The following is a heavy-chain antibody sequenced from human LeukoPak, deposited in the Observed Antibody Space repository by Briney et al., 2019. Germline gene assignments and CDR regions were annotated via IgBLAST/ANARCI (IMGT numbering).Heavy chain of an antibody. Sequence: PSETLSLTCIDSGGSISSSSHYWGWIRQPPGKGLEWIGSIHYSGSTYYSPSLKSRVTISVDTSKNQFSLKLRSVTAADTAVYHCARHWAYCSGGTCYSFDDWGQGTLVTVSS. J-gene: IGHJ4*02. CDR3: ARHWAYCSGGTCYSFDD. V-gene: IGHV4-39*01. D-gene: IGHD2-15*01. CDR2: IHYSGST. CDR1: GGSISSSSHY.